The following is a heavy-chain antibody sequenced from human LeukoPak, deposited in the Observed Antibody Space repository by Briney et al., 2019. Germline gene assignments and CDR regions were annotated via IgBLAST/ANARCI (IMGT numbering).Heavy chain of an antibody. Sequence: ASVKVSCKVSGYTLTELSMHWVRQAPGQGLEWMGWMNPNSGNTGYAQKFQGRVTMTRNTSISTAYMELSSLRSEDTAVYYCARGVETNWFDPWGQGTLVTVSS. V-gene: IGHV1-8*01. CDR3: ARGVETNWFDP. J-gene: IGHJ5*02. CDR1: GYTLTELS. CDR2: MNPNSGNT.